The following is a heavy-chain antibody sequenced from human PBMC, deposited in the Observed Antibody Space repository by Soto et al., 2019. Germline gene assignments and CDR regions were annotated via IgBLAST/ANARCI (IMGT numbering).Heavy chain of an antibody. D-gene: IGHD6-19*01. Sequence: VQLVESGGGVVQPGRSLRLSCAASGFTFSDYAMHWVRQAPGKGLEWVAVVSHDGRNTHYADSVKGRFTISRDSSKNTVSLEMASLRAEDTAVYYGAKGGRQWLVTSDFNYWGQGALVTVSS. J-gene: IGHJ4*02. CDR2: VSHDGRNT. CDR1: GFTFSDYA. V-gene: IGHV3-30*18. CDR3: AKGGRQWLVTSDFNY.